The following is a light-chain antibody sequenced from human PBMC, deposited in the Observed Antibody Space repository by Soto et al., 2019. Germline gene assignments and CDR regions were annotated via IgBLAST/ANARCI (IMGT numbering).Light chain of an antibody. J-gene: IGKJ4*01. V-gene: IGKV3-15*01. Sequence: EIVMTQSPASLSVSPGERPTLSCRASQSVSSNLAGYQQKRGQPPRLLIFGASTRATGIPARFSGSGSGTEFTLTISSLQSEDFAVYYCQQYNNWPLTFGGGTKVEIK. CDR3: QQYNNWPLT. CDR1: QSVSSN. CDR2: GAS.